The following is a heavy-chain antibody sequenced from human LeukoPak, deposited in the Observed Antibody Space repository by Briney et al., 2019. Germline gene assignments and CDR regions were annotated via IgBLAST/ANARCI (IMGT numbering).Heavy chain of an antibody. CDR3: ARKGLRFLEWLLAYFDY. CDR1: GFTFSSYA. CDR2: ISYDGSNK. Sequence: PGGSLRLSCAASGFTFSSYAMHWVRQAPGKGLEWVAVISYDGSNKYYADSVKGRFTISRDNSKNTLYLQMNSLRAEDTAVYYCARKGLRFLEWLLAYFDYWGQGTLVTVSS. D-gene: IGHD3-3*01. J-gene: IGHJ4*02. V-gene: IGHV3-30-3*01.